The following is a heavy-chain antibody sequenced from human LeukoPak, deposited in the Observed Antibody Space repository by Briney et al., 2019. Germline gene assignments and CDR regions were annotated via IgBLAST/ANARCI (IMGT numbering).Heavy chain of an antibody. CDR1: GFTFSSYS. V-gene: IGHV3-21*01. D-gene: IGHD2-2*01. Sequence: PGGSLRLSCAASGFTFSSYSMNWVRQAPGKGLEWVSSISSSSSYIYYADSVKSRFTISRDNAKNSLYLQLNSLRAEDTAVYYCARGVRYCSSTSCYGTIYYFDYWGQGTLVTVSS. J-gene: IGHJ4*02. CDR2: ISSSSSYI. CDR3: ARGVRYCSSTSCYGTIYYFDY.